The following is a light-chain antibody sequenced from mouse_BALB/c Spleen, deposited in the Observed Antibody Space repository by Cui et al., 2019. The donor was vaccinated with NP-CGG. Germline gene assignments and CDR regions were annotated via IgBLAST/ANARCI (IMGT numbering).Light chain of an antibody. J-gene: IGLJ1*01. V-gene: IGLV1*01. CDR1: TGAVTTNNY. Sequence: HAVVTQESALTTSPGETVTLTCRSSTGAVTTNNYANWVQEKPDHLFTGLIGGTNNRAPGVPARFSGSLIGDKAALTITGAQTEDEAIYFCARWYSNHWVFGGGTKLTVL. CDR2: GTN. CDR3: ARWYSNHWV.